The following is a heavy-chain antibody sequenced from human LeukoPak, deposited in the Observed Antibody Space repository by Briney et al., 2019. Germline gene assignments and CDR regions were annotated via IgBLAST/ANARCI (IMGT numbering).Heavy chain of an antibody. CDR3: ARESYASSYVFDF. J-gene: IGHJ4*02. CDR2: IYASRTT. Sequence: PSETLSLTCTVSGDSINNYFWSWIRQPAGKGLDCIGRIYASRTTNYTPSLKSRVTMSVDTSKNQFSLKLSSVTAADTAMYYCARESYASSYVFDFWGQGTLVTVSS. CDR1: GDSINNYF. D-gene: IGHD6-6*01. V-gene: IGHV4-4*07.